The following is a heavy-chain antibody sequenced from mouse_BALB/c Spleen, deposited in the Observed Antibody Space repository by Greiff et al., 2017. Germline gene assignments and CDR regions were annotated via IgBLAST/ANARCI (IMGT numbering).Heavy chain of an antibody. V-gene: IGHV2-6-7*01. CDR1: GFSLTGYG. J-gene: IGHJ4*01. CDR3: AYYGSSYAMDY. CDR2: IWGDGST. Sequence: VQLQESGPGLVAPSQSLSITCTVSGFSLTGYGVNWVRQPPGKGLEWLGMIWGDGSTDYNSALKSRLSISKDNSKSQVFLKMNSLQTDDTARYYCAYYGSSYAMDYWGQGTSVTVSS. D-gene: IGHD1-1*01.